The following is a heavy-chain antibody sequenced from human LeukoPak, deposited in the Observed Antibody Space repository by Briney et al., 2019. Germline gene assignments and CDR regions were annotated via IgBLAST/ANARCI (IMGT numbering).Heavy chain of an antibody. V-gene: IGHV5-51*01. CDR2: IYPGDSDT. CDR3: ARQGVYDSNGYPLDYYYMDV. Sequence: GESLKISCKGSGYSFTSYWIGWVRQMPGKGLEWMGIIYPGDSDTRYSPSFQGQVTISADKSISTAYLQWSSLKASDTAMYYCARQGVYDSNGYPLDYYYMDVWGKGTTVTVSS. D-gene: IGHD3-22*01. CDR1: GYSFTSYW. J-gene: IGHJ6*03.